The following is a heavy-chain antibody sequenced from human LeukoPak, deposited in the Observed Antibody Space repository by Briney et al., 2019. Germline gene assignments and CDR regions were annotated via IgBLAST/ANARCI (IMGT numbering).Heavy chain of an antibody. D-gene: IGHD3-22*01. J-gene: IGHJ4*02. Sequence: PSETLSLTCTVSVGSVSGYFWSCIRQPPGQGLEWIGCIYYSGTTDYNPSLRSRVTLSVDTSKNQFSLKLTSVTAADTAVYFCARHVPTPYYGTSGPFDYWGQGTLVTVSS. CDR1: VGSVSGYF. CDR2: IYYSGTT. CDR3: ARHVPTPYYGTSGPFDY. V-gene: IGHV4-59*08.